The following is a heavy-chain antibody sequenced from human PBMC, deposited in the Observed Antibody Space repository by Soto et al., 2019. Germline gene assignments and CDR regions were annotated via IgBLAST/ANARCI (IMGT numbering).Heavy chain of an antibody. J-gene: IGHJ5*02. CDR2: MYFGGSF. CDR3: ARSHYDSTGFAVDP. CDR1: GASVSHGY. V-gene: IGHV4-59*02. Sequence: QMQLQASGPGLVKPSETLSLTCNVSGASVSHGYWSWIRQPPGKGLEWIGFMYFGGSFNYNPSLTSRATISVETSKNQFSMKLTSVTASDTAVYYCARSHYDSTGFAVDPWGQGTLVTVSS. D-gene: IGHD3-22*01.